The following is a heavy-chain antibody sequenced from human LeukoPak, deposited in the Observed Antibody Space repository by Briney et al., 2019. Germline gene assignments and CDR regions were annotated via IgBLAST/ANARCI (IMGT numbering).Heavy chain of an antibody. V-gene: IGHV4-61*02. D-gene: IGHD3-22*01. CDR1: GGSISSGSYY. CDR2: IYTSGST. J-gene: IGHJ4*02. CDR3: ARVTTGGYYNC. Sequence: SETLSLTCTVSGGSISSGSYYWSWIRQPARKGLEWIGRIYTSGSTNYNPSLKSRVTISVDTSKNQFSLKLSSVTAADTAVYYCARVTTGGYYNCWGQGTLVTVSS.